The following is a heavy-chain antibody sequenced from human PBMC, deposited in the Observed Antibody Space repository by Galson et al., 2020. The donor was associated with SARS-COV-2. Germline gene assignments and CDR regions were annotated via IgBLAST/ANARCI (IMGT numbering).Heavy chain of an antibody. CDR3: ARDRGITGTTSGDY. J-gene: IGHJ4*02. D-gene: IGHD1-7*01. Sequence: GGSLRLSCAASGFTFSSYSMNWVRQAPGKGLEWVSSISSSSSHIYYADSVKGRFTISRDNAKNSLYLQMNSLRAEDTALCYCARDRGITGTTSGDYWGQGTLVTVSS. CDR2: ISSSSSHI. V-gene: IGHV3-21*01. CDR1: GFTFSSYS.